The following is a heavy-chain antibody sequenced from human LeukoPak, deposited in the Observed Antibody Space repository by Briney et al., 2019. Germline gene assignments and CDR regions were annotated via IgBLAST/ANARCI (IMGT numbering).Heavy chain of an antibody. V-gene: IGHV3-21*01. Sequence: PGGSLRLSCAASGFTFSTNSMNWVRQAPGKGLEWVSSISSSSSYIYYADSVKGRFTISRDNAKKSLYLQMNSLRAEDTAVYYCARDGTIFGVVITLSFDYWGQGTLVTVSS. J-gene: IGHJ4*02. CDR1: GFTFSTNS. CDR2: ISSSSSYI. CDR3: ARDGTIFGVVITLSFDY. D-gene: IGHD3-3*01.